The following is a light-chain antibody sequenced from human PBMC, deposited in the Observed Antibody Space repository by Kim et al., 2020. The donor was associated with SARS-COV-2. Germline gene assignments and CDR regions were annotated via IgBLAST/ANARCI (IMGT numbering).Light chain of an antibody. Sequence: PGESATLSCRASQSVSTYWAWYQQKPGQAPRLLIYDASNRATGVPDRFSGSGSGTDFTLTISSRESEDFAVYYCQQRSNWPPALTFGGGTKVDIK. V-gene: IGKV3-11*01. CDR1: QSVSTY. CDR2: DAS. CDR3: QQRSNWPPALT. J-gene: IGKJ4*01.